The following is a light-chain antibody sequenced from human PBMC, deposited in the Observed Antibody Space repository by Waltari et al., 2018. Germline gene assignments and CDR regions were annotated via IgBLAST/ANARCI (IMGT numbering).Light chain of an antibody. Sequence: YQQHPGKAPKLLIYEFSKRPTGVPDRFSGSKSGNTASLTVSGLQAEDEAHYYCSSYAGSNNFYVFGTGTKVTVL. CDR2: EFS. J-gene: IGLJ1*01. CDR3: SSYAGSNNFYV. V-gene: IGLV2-8*01.